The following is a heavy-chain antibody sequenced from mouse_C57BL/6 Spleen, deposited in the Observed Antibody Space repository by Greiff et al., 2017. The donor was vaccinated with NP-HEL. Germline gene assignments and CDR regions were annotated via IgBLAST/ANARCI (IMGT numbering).Heavy chain of an antibody. CDR2: FYPGSGSI. Sequence: QVQLKQSGAELVKPGASVKLSCKASGYTFTEYTIHWVKQRSGQGLEWIGWFYPGSGSIKYNEKFKDKATLTADKSSSTVYMELSRLTSEDSAVYFCARHGDEEPLYYYGSRGYFDVWGTGTTVTVSS. D-gene: IGHD1-1*01. CDR1: GYTFTEYT. J-gene: IGHJ1*03. V-gene: IGHV1-62-2*01. CDR3: ARHGDEEPLYYYGSRGYFDV.